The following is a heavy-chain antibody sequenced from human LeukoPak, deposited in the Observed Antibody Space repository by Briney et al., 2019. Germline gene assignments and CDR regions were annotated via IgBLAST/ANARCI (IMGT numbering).Heavy chain of an antibody. V-gene: IGHV3-30-3*01. CDR3: ARDAGGAFYWYFDL. Sequence: GGSLRLSCAASGFTFSSFAKHWVRQAPGKGLEWLAVMSYDGSNDYYAGSLKGRLSMSRDNSRNTLSLQIKSLRPDDTAVYYCARDAGGAFYWYFDLWGRGTLVTVSS. CDR2: MSYDGSND. D-gene: IGHD3-16*01. CDR1: GFTFSSFA. J-gene: IGHJ2*01.